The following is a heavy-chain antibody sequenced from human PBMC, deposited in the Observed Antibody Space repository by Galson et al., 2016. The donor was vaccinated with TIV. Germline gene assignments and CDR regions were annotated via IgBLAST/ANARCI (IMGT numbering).Heavy chain of an antibody. CDR1: GFTFSSHA. D-gene: IGHD3-22*01. CDR3: ANIDSSGYNYGGRFVY. CDR2: ISGGGGST. Sequence: SLRLSCAASGFTFSSHAITWVRQAPGKGLEWISAISGGGGSTYHTDSVKGRFTISRDNSKNTVFLQMNSLRAEDTAVYYCANIDSSGYNYGGRFVYWGQGTLVTVSS. V-gene: IGHV3-23*01. J-gene: IGHJ4*02.